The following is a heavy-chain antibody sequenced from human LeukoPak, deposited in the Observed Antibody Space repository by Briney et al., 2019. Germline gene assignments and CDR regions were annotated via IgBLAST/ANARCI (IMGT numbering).Heavy chain of an antibody. J-gene: IGHJ4*02. Sequence: SQTLSLTCTVSGGSISSGDYYWSWIRQPPGKGLEWIGYIYYSGSTYYNPSLKGRVTISVDTSKNQFSLKLSSVTAADTAVYYCARERYYGSGTTNDYWGQGTLVTVSS. CDR3: ARERYYGSGTTNDY. CDR2: IYYSGST. CDR1: GGSISSGDYY. V-gene: IGHV4-30-4*01. D-gene: IGHD3-10*01.